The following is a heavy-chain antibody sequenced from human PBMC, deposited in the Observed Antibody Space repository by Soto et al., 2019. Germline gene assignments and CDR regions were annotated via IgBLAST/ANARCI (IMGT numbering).Heavy chain of an antibody. V-gene: IGHV3-23*01. D-gene: IGHD2-21*01. Sequence: EVQLLESGGGLVQPGGSLRLSCAASGFTFSEYAMSWVRQAPGKGLEWVSSISSSGGTTSYTDSVKGRFTISRDNSKNTLFLQRNGLRAEDTAIYYCTKEPKKSISHDYWGLGTLVTVSP. CDR3: TKEPKKSISHDY. J-gene: IGHJ4*02. CDR2: ISSSGGTT. CDR1: GFTFSEYA.